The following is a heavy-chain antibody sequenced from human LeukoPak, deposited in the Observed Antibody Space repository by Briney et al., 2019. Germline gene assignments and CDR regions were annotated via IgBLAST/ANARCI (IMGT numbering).Heavy chain of an antibody. CDR2: IIHSGST. Sequence: PSETLSLTCAVYGGSFSGYYWSWIRQPPGKGLEWIGEIIHSGSTNNNRSLKSGGTISVETPKNKFSLKLSSVTAADTAVYYCARGPGMYYYDSSGYYFDYWGQGTLVTVSS. CDR3: ARGPGMYYYDSSGYYFDY. V-gene: IGHV4-34*04. D-gene: IGHD3-22*01. CDR1: GGSFSGYY. J-gene: IGHJ4*02.